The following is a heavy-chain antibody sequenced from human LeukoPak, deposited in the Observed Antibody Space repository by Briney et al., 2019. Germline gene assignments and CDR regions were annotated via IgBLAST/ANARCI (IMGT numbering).Heavy chain of an antibody. CDR1: GITFSSYG. CDR3: ATEQQYYFTY. J-gene: IGHJ4*02. CDR2: ISYDESNK. V-gene: IGHV3-30*03. Sequence: PGRSLRLSCAASGITFSSYGMHWVRQAPGKGPEWVAVISYDESNKYYADSLKGRFTISRDNSKNTLFLQMNSLGPEDTAVFYCATEQQYYFTYWGQGTLVSVSS. D-gene: IGHD6-13*01.